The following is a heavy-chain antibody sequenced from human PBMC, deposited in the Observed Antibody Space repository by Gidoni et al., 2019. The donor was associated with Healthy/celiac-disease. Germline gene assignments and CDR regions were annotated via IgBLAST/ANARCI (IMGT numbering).Heavy chain of an antibody. V-gene: IGHV3-73*02. J-gene: IGHJ4*02. Sequence: ELQLVESGGGLVQPGGSLKLSCASSGFTFSGSAMPWVRQASGKGLEWVGRIRSKANSYATAYDASVKGRFTISRDDSKNTAYLQMNSLKTEDTAVYYCTRNEGKEDYWGQGTLVTVSS. CDR2: IRSKANSYAT. CDR1: GFTFSGSA. CDR3: TRNEGKEDY.